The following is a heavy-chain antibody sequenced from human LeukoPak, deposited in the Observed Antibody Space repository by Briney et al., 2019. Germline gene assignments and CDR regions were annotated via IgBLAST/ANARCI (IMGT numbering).Heavy chain of an antibody. Sequence: GGSLRLSCAASGFTFSDYYMGWIRQAPGKGLEWVSSISSSSSYIYYADSVKGRFTISRDNAKNSLYLQMNSLRAEDTAVYYCARWGGAWYDSSGPEFDYWGQGTLVTVSS. D-gene: IGHD3-22*01. V-gene: IGHV3-11*06. CDR2: ISSSSSYI. CDR3: ARWGGAWYDSSGPEFDY. J-gene: IGHJ4*02. CDR1: GFTFSDYY.